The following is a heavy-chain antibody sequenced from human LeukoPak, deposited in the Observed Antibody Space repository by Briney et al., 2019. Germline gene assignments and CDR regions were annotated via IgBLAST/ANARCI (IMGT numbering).Heavy chain of an antibody. CDR1: GSSISRSNSY. CDR3: ATGGGIAVAHA. CDR2: IYDSGNT. Sequence: PSETLSLTCIVSGSSISRSNSYWAWIRQPPGKGLEWIGSIYDSGNTYYNPSLGSRVTVSADTSKNHFSLKLRSVTAADTAVYYCATGGGIAVAHAWGQGSLVTVSS. D-gene: IGHD6-19*01. V-gene: IGHV4-39*02. J-gene: IGHJ4*02.